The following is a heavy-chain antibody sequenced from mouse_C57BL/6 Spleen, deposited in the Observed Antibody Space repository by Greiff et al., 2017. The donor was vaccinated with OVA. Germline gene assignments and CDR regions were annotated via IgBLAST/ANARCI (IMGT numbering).Heavy chain of an antibody. CDR1: GFSLTSYG. Sequence: VKLVESGPGLVAPSQSLSITCTVSGFSLTSYGVDWVRQPPGKGLEWLGVIWGGGSTNYNSALMSRLSISKDNSKSQVFLKMNSRQTDDTAMYYCAIHYDYDGAWFAYWGQGTLVTVSA. CDR3: AIHYDYDGAWFAY. J-gene: IGHJ3*01. CDR2: IWGGGST. V-gene: IGHV2-9*01. D-gene: IGHD2-4*01.